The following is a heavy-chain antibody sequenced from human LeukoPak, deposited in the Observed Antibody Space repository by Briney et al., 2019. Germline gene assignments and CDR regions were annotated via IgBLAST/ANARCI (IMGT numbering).Heavy chain of an antibody. Sequence: PGGSLRLSCAASGFTFSNYGMNWVRQAPGKGLEWVSGIGDSGGSTYYADSVKGRFTISRDNSKNTLYLQMNSLRAEDTAVYYCAKGGSLTTVTHFDYWGQGTLVTVSS. V-gene: IGHV3-23*01. CDR3: AKGGSLTTVTHFDY. J-gene: IGHJ4*02. D-gene: IGHD4-17*01. CDR2: IGDSGGST. CDR1: GFTFSNYG.